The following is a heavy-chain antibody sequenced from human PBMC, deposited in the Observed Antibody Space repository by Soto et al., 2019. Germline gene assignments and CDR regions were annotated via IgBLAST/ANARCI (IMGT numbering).Heavy chain of an antibody. V-gene: IGHV1-69*04. CDR2: IIPILGIA. Sequence: ASVKVSCKASGYTFTSYDISWVRQAPGQGLEWMGRIIPILGIANYAQKFQGRVTITADKSTSTAYMELSSLRSEDTAVYYCARDHDDILAAYYYYGMDVWGQGTTVTVSS. D-gene: IGHD3-9*01. CDR3: ARDHDDILAAYYYYGMDV. J-gene: IGHJ6*02. CDR1: GYTFTSYD.